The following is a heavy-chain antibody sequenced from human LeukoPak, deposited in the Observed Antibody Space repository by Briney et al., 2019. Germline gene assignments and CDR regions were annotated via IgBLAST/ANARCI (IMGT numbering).Heavy chain of an antibody. D-gene: IGHD2-21*02. V-gene: IGHV3-23*01. CDR3: AKDFVVVPGNVNYFDY. J-gene: IGHJ4*02. Sequence: PGGSLRLSCAASGFTFSSYAMSWVRQAPGKGLEWVSAISGSGGNTYYADSVKGRFTISRDNSKNTLYLQMNSLRAEDTAVYYCAKDFVVVPGNVNYFDYWGQGTLVTVSS. CDR1: GFTFSSYA. CDR2: ISGSGGNT.